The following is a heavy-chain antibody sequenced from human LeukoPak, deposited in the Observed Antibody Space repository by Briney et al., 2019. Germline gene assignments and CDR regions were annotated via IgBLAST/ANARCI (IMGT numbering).Heavy chain of an antibody. CDR2: IYHSGST. V-gene: IGHV4-4*02. D-gene: IGHD3-10*01. CDR3: ASRSDYGSGSYYSYYYYYYYMDV. CDR1: GGSISSSNW. Sequence: SETLSLTCAVSGGSISSSNWWSWVRQPPGKGLEWIGEIYHSGSTNYNPSLKSRVTISVDKSKNQFSLKLSSVTAADTAVYYCASRSDYGSGSYYSYYYYYYYMDVWGKGTTVTVSS. J-gene: IGHJ6*03.